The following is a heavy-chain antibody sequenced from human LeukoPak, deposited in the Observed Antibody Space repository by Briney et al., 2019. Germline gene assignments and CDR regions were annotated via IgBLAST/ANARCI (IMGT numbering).Heavy chain of an antibody. V-gene: IGHV4-34*01. CDR2: INHSGST. CDR1: GGSFSGYY. D-gene: IGHD6-19*01. CDR3: ARFTGNGARIRSGWDLEYFQH. Sequence: SETLSLTCAVYGGSFSGYYWSWIRQPPGKGLEWIGEINHSGSTNYNPSLKSRVTISVDTSKNQFSLKLSSVTAADTAVYYCARFTGNGARIRSGWDLEYFQHWGQGTLVTVSS. J-gene: IGHJ1*01.